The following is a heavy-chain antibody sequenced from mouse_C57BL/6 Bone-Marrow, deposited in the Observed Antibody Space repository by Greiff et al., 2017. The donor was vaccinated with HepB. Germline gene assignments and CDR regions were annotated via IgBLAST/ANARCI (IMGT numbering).Heavy chain of an antibody. J-gene: IGHJ3*01. V-gene: IGHV1-82*01. Sequence: QVQLQQSGPELVKPGASVKISCKASGYAFSSSWMNWVKQRPGKGLEWIGRIYPGDGDTNYNGKFKGKATLTADKSASTDYMQRSSLTSEDSAVYFCAEDYYGSSPWFAYWGQGTLVTVSA. D-gene: IGHD1-1*01. CDR3: AEDYYGSSPWFAY. CDR1: GYAFSSSW. CDR2: IYPGDGDT.